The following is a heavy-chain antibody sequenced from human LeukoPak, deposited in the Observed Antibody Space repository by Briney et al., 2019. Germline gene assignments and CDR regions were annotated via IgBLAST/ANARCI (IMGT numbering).Heavy chain of an antibody. CDR3: ARDPFYGDADFDY. CDR1: GFTVSSNY. Sequence: GGPLRLSCAASGFTVSSNYMSWVRQAPGKGLEWVSVIYSGGSTTYADSVKGRFTISRDNAKNMVYLQMNSLRAEDTAVYYCARDPFYGDADFDYWGQGTLVTVSS. CDR2: IYSGGST. V-gene: IGHV3-53*01. D-gene: IGHD4-17*01. J-gene: IGHJ4*02.